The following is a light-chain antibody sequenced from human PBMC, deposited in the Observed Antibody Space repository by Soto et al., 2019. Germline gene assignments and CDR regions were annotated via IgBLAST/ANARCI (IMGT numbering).Light chain of an antibody. Sequence: DIQMTQSPSTLSASVGDRFAITCRASQSISSYLNWYQQKPGKAPKLLIYAASSLQSGVPSRFSGSGSGTDFTLTISSLQPEDFATYYCQQSYSTLLTFGGGTKVDIK. CDR1: QSISSY. CDR3: QQSYSTLLT. J-gene: IGKJ4*01. CDR2: AAS. V-gene: IGKV1-39*01.